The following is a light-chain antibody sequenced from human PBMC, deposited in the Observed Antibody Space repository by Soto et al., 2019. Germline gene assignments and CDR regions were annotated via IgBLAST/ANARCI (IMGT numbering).Light chain of an antibody. J-gene: IGKJ5*01. V-gene: IGKV3-15*01. CDR1: QSVSSH. CDR3: QQYHDWPIT. Sequence: IVRPQSPATLSVSQGERATLSCEARQSVSSHLAWYQQKPGQAPRLLIYGASTRATGIPARFSGSGSGTEFTLTISSLQSDDFAVYSCQQYHDWPITFGQGTRLEIK. CDR2: GAS.